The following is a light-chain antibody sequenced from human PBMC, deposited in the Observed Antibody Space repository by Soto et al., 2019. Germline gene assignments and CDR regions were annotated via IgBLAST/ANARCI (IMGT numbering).Light chain of an antibody. CDR1: SSDIGVYNC. CDR3: SSYATSTV. Sequence: HSVLTQPASVSGSPGQSITISCTGTSSDIGVYNCVSWYQQHPGKAPKLMIYDVNLRPSGVSDRFSGSKSGNTASLTISGLQAEDEAHYYCSSYATSTVFGGGTQLTVL. CDR2: DVN. J-gene: IGLJ2*01. V-gene: IGLV2-14*01.